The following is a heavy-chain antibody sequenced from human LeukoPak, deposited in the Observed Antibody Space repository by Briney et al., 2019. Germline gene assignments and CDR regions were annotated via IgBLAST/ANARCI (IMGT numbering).Heavy chain of an antibody. Sequence: GGSLRLSCAASGLTFNKYWMTWVRQAPGKGLEWVANINQIGIEKYYADSVKGRFTISRDNAKNTMYLQMNSLRAADTAVYYCGRDKEEMVRAPYGFGIWGQGTTVTVSS. D-gene: IGHD3-10*01. V-gene: IGHV3-7*01. CDR3: GRDKEEMVRAPYGFGI. CDR2: INQIGIEK. J-gene: IGHJ3*02. CDR1: GLTFNKYW.